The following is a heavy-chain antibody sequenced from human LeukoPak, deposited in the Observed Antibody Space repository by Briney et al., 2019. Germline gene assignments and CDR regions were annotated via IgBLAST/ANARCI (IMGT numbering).Heavy chain of an antibody. CDR2: IIPIFGTA. CDR1: GGTFSSYA. J-gene: IGHJ6*04. D-gene: IGHD2-2*01. CDR3: ARVLPDTPSEYYYYGMDV. V-gene: IGHV1-69*13. Sequence: ASVKVSCKASGGTFSSYAISWVRQAPGQGLERMGGIIPIFGTANYAQKFQGRVTITADESTSTAYMELSSLRSEDTAVYYCARVLPDTPSEYYYYGMDVWGKGTTVTVSS.